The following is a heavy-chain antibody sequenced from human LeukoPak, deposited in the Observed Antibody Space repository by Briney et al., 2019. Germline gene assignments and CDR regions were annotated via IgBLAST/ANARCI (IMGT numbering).Heavy chain of an antibody. CDR1: GFTFNIYA. J-gene: IGHJ5*02. D-gene: IGHD6-13*01. CDR2: MSYDGSNK. CDR3: AREGQPLSRNSWFDP. Sequence: GRSLRLSCAASGFTFNIYAMHWVRQAPGKGLVWVAVMSYDGSNKYYADSVKGRFTISRDNSKTTLYLQMNSLRAEDTAIYYCAREGQPLSRNSWFDPWGQGAVVTVSS. V-gene: IGHV3-30*04.